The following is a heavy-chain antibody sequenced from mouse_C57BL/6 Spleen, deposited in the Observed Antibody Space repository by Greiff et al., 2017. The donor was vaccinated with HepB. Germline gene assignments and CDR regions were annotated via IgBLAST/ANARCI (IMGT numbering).Heavy chain of an antibody. CDR1: GYTFTSYW. CDR2: INPSNGGT. Sequence: QVQLQQSGTELVKPGASVKLSCKASGYTFTSYWMHWVKQRPGQGLEWIGNINPSNGGTNYNEKFKSKATLTVDKSSSTAYMQLSSLTSEDSAVYYCAREGNWDRYFDVWGTGTTVTVSS. D-gene: IGHD4-1*01. J-gene: IGHJ1*03. V-gene: IGHV1-53*01. CDR3: AREGNWDRYFDV.